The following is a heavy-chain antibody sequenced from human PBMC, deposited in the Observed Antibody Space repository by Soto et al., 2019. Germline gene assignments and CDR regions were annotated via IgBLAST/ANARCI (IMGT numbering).Heavy chain of an antibody. CDR3: ARGTGRYFDWLPNYYYYGMDV. D-gene: IGHD3-9*01. V-gene: IGHV1-18*01. CDR1: GYTFTSYG. J-gene: IGHJ6*02. CDR2: ISAYNGNT. Sequence: ASVKVSCKASGYTFTSYGISWVRQAPGQGLEWMGWISAYNGNTNYAQKLQGRVTMTTDTSTSTAYMELRSLRSDDTAVYYCARGTGRYFDWLPNYYYYGMDVWGQGTTVTVSS.